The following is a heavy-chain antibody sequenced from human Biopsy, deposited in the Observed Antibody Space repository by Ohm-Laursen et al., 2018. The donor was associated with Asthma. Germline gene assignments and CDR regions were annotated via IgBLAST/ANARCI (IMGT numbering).Heavy chain of an antibody. CDR2: ISSLSRYK. Sequence: GSLRLSCSASGFTFGDYWMSWVRQVPGKGLEWVSSISSLSRYKYYSDSLRGRVTISRDNSKNTLYLQMNSLRAEDTAVYYCASQSSGPDFWSGYYYFDYWGQGTLVTVSS. J-gene: IGHJ4*02. D-gene: IGHD3-3*01. CDR1: GFTFGDYW. CDR3: ASQSSGPDFWSGYYYFDY. V-gene: IGHV3-21*01.